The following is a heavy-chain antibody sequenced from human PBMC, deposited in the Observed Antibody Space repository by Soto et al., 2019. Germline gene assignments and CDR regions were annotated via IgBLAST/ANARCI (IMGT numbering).Heavy chain of an antibody. D-gene: IGHD2-15*01. Sequence: ASGKVSCKVSGYKLTDLSMHWVRQAPGKGLEWMGCFDPEDGETIYAQKFQGRVTMTEDTSTDTAYMELSSLRSEDTAVYYCASEDRGGYYYYGMDVWGQGTTVTVSS. CDR1: GYKLTDLS. CDR3: ASEDRGGYYYYGMDV. V-gene: IGHV1-24*01. J-gene: IGHJ6*02. CDR2: FDPEDGET.